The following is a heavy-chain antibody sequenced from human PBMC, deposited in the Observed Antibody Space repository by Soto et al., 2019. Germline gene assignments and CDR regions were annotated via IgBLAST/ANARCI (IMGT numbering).Heavy chain of an antibody. V-gene: IGHV3-30*18. CDR2: ISYDGSNK. J-gene: IGHJ1*01. CDR3: AKAISPYSGSYFEYFQH. CDR1: GFTFSSYG. Sequence: QVQLVESGGGVVQPGRSLRLSCAASGFTFSSYGMHRVRQAPGKGLEWVAVISYDGSNKYYADSVKGRFTISRDKSKNTLYLQMNRLRAEDTAVYYCAKAISPYSGSYFEYFQHWGQGTLVTVSS. D-gene: IGHD1-26*01.